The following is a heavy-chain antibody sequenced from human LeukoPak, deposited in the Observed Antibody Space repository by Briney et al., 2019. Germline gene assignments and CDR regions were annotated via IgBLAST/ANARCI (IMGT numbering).Heavy chain of an antibody. J-gene: IGHJ4*02. CDR1: EFTFSGYS. CDR2: ISSDGRTT. CDR3: ARAVVVSRFLDY. Sequence: GGSLRLSCAASEFTFSGYSMSWVRQAPGKGLEYVSAISSDGRTTYYARSVEGRFTISRDDSKNTLFLQMGSLRVEDMAIYYCARAVVVSRFLDYWGPGTLVSVSS. D-gene: IGHD2-21*01. V-gene: IGHV3-64*01.